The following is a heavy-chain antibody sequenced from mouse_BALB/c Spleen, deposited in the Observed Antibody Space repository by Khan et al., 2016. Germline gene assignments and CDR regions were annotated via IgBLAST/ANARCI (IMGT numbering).Heavy chain of an antibody. Sequence: ELVESGGGLVKPGGSLKLSCAASGFTFSDYYMYWVRQTPEKRLEWVATISDGGSYTSYPDSVKGRFIIFRDNANNNLYLQLSSLKSEDTAIYYCTRGGYDGYFDYWGQGTSITVSS. D-gene: IGHD2-14*01. CDR1: GFTFSDYY. V-gene: IGHV5-4*02. CDR2: ISDGGSYT. CDR3: TRGGYDGYFDY. J-gene: IGHJ2*03.